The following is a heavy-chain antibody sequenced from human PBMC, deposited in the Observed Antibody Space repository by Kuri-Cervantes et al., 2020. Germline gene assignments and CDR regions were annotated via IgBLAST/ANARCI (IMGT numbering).Heavy chain of an antibody. Sequence: GESLKISCAASGFTFSSYVMNWVRQATGKGLEWVSYISNSGSAIYYADSVKGRFTISRDNANNSLYLQMNSLRDEDTAVYYCASVQKSNDYGIRPRDFDYWGRGTLVTVSS. J-gene: IGHJ4*02. V-gene: IGHV3-48*02. CDR1: GFTFSSYV. CDR2: ISNSGSAI. CDR3: ASVQKSNDYGIRPRDFDY. D-gene: IGHD4-17*01.